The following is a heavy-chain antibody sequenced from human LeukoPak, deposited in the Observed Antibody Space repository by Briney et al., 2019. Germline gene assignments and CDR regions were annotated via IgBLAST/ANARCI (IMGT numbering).Heavy chain of an antibody. V-gene: IGHV3-33*06. Sequence: GGSLRLSCAASGFTFSSYGMHWVRQAPGKGLEWVAVIWYDGSNKYYADSVKGRFTISRDNSKNTLYLQMNSLRAEDTAVYYCAKGEDRRAPGYMDVWGKGTTVTVSS. CDR2: IWYDGSNK. CDR1: GFTFSSYG. J-gene: IGHJ6*03. D-gene: IGHD2-8*02. CDR3: AKGEDRRAPGYMDV.